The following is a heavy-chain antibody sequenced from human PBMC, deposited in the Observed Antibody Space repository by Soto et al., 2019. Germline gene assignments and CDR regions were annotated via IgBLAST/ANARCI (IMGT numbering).Heavy chain of an antibody. CDR1: GFSFSDYY. D-gene: IGHD3-16*01. CDR3: ARVSFGEGGGFDI. Sequence: QVQLVESGGGLVKSGGSLRLSCAASGFSFSDYYMSWIRQAPGKGLEWVSYIGSSGRTIYYADSVKGRFTISRDNXKHSLYLQVNSLRAEDTAVYYCARVSFGEGGGFDIWGQGTMVTVSS. V-gene: IGHV3-11*01. J-gene: IGHJ3*02. CDR2: IGSSGRTI.